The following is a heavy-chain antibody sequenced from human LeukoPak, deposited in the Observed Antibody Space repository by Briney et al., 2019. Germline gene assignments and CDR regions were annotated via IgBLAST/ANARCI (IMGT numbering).Heavy chain of an antibody. Sequence: PGGSLRLSCATSGFTFDDYGMSWVRQAPGKGLEWVSDINWNGGSTGYADSVKGRFTISRDNAKNSLYLQMNSVRSEDTALYYCAKPSGSGVDYWGQGTRVTVSS. CDR1: GFTFDDYG. CDR3: AKPSGSGVDY. J-gene: IGHJ4*01. CDR2: INWNGGST. V-gene: IGHV3-20*04. D-gene: IGHD1-26*01.